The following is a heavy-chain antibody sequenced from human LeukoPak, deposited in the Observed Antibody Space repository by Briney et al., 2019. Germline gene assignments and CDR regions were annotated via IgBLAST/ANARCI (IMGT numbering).Heavy chain of an antibody. CDR2: INTNTGNP. J-gene: IGHJ5*02. V-gene: IGHV7-4-1*02. D-gene: IGHD5-18*01. Sequence: ASVKVSCKASGGTFSSYAISWVRQAPGQGLEWMVWINTNTGNPTYAQGFTGRFVFSLDTSVSTAYLQISSLKAEDTAVYYCARDLFSAAIQLWPNSPPNWFDPWGQGTLVTASS. CDR1: GGTFSSYA. CDR3: ARDLFSAAIQLWPNSPPNWFDP.